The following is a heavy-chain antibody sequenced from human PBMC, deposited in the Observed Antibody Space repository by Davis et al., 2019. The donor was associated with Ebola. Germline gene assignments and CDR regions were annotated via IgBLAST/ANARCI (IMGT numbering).Heavy chain of an antibody. D-gene: IGHD3-16*01. J-gene: IGHJ4*02. CDR1: GFTFSNYA. CDR3: AKVYYDYVWGSYTD. V-gene: IGHV3-23*01. CDR2: MSGGAGNT. Sequence: GGSLRPSCAASGFTFSNYAMSWVRQAPGKGLEWVSSMSGGAGNTYYADSVKGRFTISRDVSKNTLYLQMNSLRAEDTAVYYCAKVYYDYVWGSYTDWGQGTLVTVSS.